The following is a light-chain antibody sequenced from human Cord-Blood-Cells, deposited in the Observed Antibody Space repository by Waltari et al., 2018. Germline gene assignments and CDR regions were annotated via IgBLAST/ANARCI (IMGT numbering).Light chain of an antibody. Sequence: EIVMTQSPATLSVSPGERSTLSGRARQSVSSNLAWYQQNPGQATRLLIHGASTRATGIPARFSGSGSGTEFTLTISSLQSEAFAVYYCQQYNNWPTLYTFGQGTKLEIK. CDR3: QQYNNWPTLYT. CDR1: QSVSSN. J-gene: IGKJ2*01. CDR2: GAS. V-gene: IGKV3-15*01.